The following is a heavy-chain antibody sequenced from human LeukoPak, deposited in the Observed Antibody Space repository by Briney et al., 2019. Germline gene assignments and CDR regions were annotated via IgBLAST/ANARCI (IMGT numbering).Heavy chain of an antibody. CDR2: IKSKNNGCTK. D-gene: IGHD3-9*01. CDR1: GFTFSNAW. CDR3: TTDRPLYDILTGYYTSPLYYFYY. J-gene: IGHJ4*02. Sequence: PGGSLRLSCAASGFTFSNAWMSWVGQAQGKGLEWVGSIKSKNNGCTKDYAGTVKGTLTTSRGDAKMKLKMQINNLKSEDTAVYYCTTDRPLYDILTGYYTSPLYYFYYWGQGTLVTVSS. V-gene: IGHV3-15*01.